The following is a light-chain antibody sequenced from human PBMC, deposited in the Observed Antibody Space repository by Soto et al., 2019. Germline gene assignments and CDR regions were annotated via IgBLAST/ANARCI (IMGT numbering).Light chain of an antibody. CDR2: EVS. J-gene: IGLJ2*01. Sequence: QSALTQPPSASGSPGQSVTISCTGTSSDVGGYNYVSWYQQHPGKAPKLMIYEVSKRPSGVPDRFSGSKSGNTASLTVSGLQAEDEADYYCSSYAGSKVFGGGTKVTDL. CDR3: SSYAGSKV. V-gene: IGLV2-8*01. CDR1: SSDVGGYNY.